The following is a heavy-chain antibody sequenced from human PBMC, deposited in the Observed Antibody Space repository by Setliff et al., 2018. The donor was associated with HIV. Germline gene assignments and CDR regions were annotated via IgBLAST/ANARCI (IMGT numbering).Heavy chain of an antibody. CDR2: IYQSGRT. V-gene: IGHV4-39*01. CDR3: ARHRQISDWFDP. J-gene: IGHJ5*02. D-gene: IGHD3-10*01. CDR1: GGSINDERYY. Sequence: SETLSLTCSVSGGSINDERYYWSWIRQPPGKGLEWTGSIYQSGRTYYNPSLKSRLTMSVDTSKNQFSLSLSSVTAADTAVYYCARHRQISDWFDPWGQGILVTVSS.